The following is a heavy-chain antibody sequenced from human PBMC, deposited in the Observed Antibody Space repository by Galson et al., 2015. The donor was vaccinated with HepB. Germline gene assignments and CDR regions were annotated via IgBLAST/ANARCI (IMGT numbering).Heavy chain of an antibody. D-gene: IGHD2-15*01. CDR3: ARDSPWVDGPSYYYGMDV. CDR1: GYSISSGYY. J-gene: IGHJ6*02. Sequence: LSLTCTVSGYSISSGYYWGWIRQPPGKGLEWIESIYHSGSTYYNPSLKSRVTISVDTSKNQFSLKLSSVTAADTAVYYCARDSPWVDGPSYYYGMDVWGQGTTVTVSS. CDR2: IYHSGST. V-gene: IGHV4-38-2*02.